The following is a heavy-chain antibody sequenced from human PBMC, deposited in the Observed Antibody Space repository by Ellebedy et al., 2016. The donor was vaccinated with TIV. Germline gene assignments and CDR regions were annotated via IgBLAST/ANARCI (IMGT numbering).Heavy chain of an antibody. Sequence: GSLRLSCTVSNYSISSGSYWGWIRQPPGKGLEWIGSIYHVGGTYYNPSLKSRVAISVDTSKPQLYLKLSSVTATDTAVYYCASGYYDTLTGSTGGDFDSWGQGTLVTVSS. CDR1: NYSISSGSY. V-gene: IGHV4-38-2*02. CDR3: ASGYYDTLTGSTGGDFDS. CDR2: IYHVGGT. J-gene: IGHJ4*02. D-gene: IGHD3-9*01.